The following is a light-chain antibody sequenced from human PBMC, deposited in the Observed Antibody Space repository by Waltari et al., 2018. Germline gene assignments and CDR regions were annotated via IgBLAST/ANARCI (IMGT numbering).Light chain of an antibody. CDR3: SSVADGVVI. J-gene: IGLJ2*01. CDR1: TSDVENFDRFDL. Sequence: QSALTQPASVSGSPGQSITISCTGTTSDVENFDRFDLVSWYQHLPGKAPKLLIFEVNKRPSGLSNRFSASKSGNTASLTISGLQAEDEGRYYCSSVADGVVIFGGGTTLTVL. V-gene: IGLV2-23*02. CDR2: EVN.